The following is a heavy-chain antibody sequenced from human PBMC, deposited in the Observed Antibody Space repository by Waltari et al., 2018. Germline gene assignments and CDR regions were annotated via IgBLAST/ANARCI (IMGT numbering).Heavy chain of an antibody. J-gene: IGHJ5*02. CDR2: LYYDGST. V-gene: IGHV4-39*01. D-gene: IGHD3-16*01. Sequence: QPQLQESGPGLVKPSETLSLTCNVSGDSISSSGFYWVWIRQSPGKGLEWIGSLYYDGSTYYSPSLRSRVTISADTSKNQFSLKLTSVTAADTAVYYCAAENPTRSYDLDAWGQGILVTASS. CDR1: GDSISSSGFY. CDR3: AAENPTRSYDLDA.